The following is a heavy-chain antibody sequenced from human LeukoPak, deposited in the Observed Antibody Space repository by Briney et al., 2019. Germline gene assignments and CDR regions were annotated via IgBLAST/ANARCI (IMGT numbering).Heavy chain of an antibody. Sequence: ASVKVSCKASGYTFTSYGISWVRQAPGQGLEWMGWISAYNGNTNYAQKLQGRVTMTTDTSTSTAYMELRSLRSDDTAVYYCARGGVDYDILTGYYNYYYYYGMDVWGQGTTVTVSS. D-gene: IGHD3-9*01. CDR3: ARGGVDYDILTGYYNYYYYYGMDV. CDR1: GYTFTSYG. CDR2: ISAYNGNT. V-gene: IGHV1-18*01. J-gene: IGHJ6*02.